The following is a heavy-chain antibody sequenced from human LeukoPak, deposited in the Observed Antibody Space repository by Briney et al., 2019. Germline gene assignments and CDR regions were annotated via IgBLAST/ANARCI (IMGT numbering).Heavy chain of an antibody. CDR2: IIPILGIA. CDR1: GGTFSSYA. CDR3: ARGSVIAVADTTNYYYGMDV. D-gene: IGHD6-19*01. J-gene: IGHJ6*02. V-gene: IGHV1-69*04. Sequence: ASVKVSCKASGGTFSSYAISWVRQAPGHGLEWMGRIIPILGIANYAQKFQGRVTITADKSTSTAYMELSSLRSEDTAVYYCARGSVIAVADTTNYYYGMDVWGQGTTVTVSS.